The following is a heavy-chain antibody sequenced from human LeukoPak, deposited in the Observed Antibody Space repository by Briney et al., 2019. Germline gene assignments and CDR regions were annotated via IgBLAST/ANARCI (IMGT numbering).Heavy chain of an antibody. J-gene: IGHJ6*04. V-gene: IGHV3-53*01. CDR1: GFTVSSNY. CDR2: IYSGGTT. CDR3: ARDFCRSWGGGMDV. D-gene: IGHD6-13*01. Sequence: PGGSLRLSCAASGFTVSSNYMSWVRQAPGKGLEWVSVIYSGGTTYYADSVKGRFTISRDNSKNTLYLQMNSLRAEDTAVYYCARDFCRSWGGGMDVWGKGTTVTVSS.